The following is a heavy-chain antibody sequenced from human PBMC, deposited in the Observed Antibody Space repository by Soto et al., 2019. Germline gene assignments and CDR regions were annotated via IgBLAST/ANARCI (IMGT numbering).Heavy chain of an antibody. J-gene: IGHJ5*02. V-gene: IGHV4-59*01. CDR1: GDSLSNNN. D-gene: IGHD3-10*01. CDR3: ARGWFGDSNWFDP. Sequence: PSETLSLTCTVSGDSLSNNNWSWIRQPPGKGLEWIGDIYYSGTASYNPSLKSRLTISVDTSNNQFSLKLTSVTAADAALYYCARGWFGDSNWFDPWGQGTLVTVSS. CDR2: IYYSGTA.